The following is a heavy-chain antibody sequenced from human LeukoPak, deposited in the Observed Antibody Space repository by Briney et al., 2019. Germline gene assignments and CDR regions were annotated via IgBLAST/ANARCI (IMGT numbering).Heavy chain of an antibody. Sequence: ASVKVSCKASGYTLTNYNISWVRQAPGQGLEWMGWINTYKGDTLYAQKLQGRVTMTADTSTNSAYMELRSLRFDDTAVYYCAREFGHCYGDNCFYFFDTWGQGFRVTVSS. D-gene: IGHD4-23*01. CDR2: INTYKGDT. CDR3: AREFGHCYGDNCFYFFDT. V-gene: IGHV1-18*01. CDR1: GYTLTNYN. J-gene: IGHJ4*02.